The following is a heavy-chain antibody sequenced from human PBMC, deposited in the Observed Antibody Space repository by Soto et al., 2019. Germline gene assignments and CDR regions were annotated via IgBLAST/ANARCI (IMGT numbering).Heavy chain of an antibody. Sequence: TSETLSLTCTVSGGSISSYYWSWIRQPPGKGLEWIGYIYYSGSTNYNPSLKSRVTISVDTSKNQFSLKLSSVAAADTAVYYCARRYGDASDYWGQGTLVTVSS. J-gene: IGHJ4*02. CDR2: IYYSGST. CDR1: GGSISSYY. V-gene: IGHV4-59*08. D-gene: IGHD4-17*01. CDR3: ARRYGDASDY.